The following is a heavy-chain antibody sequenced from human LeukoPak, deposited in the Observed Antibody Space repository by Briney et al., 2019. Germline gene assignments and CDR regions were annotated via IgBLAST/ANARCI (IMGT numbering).Heavy chain of an antibody. D-gene: IGHD2-8*01. J-gene: IGHJ4*02. CDR1: GYTLTDYF. V-gene: IGHV1-2*02. CDR2: INPNSGAT. CDR3: ARDNSLMVYDY. Sequence: ASVKVSCKTSGYTLTDYFMHWVRQARGQGLEWMGWINPNSGATSYAQKFQGRVTMTRDTSISTAYMELSRLRSDDTAVYYCARDNSLMVYDYWGQGSLVTVSS.